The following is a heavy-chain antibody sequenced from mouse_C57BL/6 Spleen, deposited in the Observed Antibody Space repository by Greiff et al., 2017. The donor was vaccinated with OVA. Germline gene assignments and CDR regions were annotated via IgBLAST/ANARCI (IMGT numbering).Heavy chain of an antibody. Sequence: EVKLQESGPELVKPGASVKMSCKASGYTFTDYNMHWVKQSHGKSLEWIGYINPNNGGTSYNQKFKGKATLTVNKSSSTAYMELRSLTSEDSAVYYCARWRLLDWAYAMDYWGQGTSVTVSS. D-gene: IGHD3-3*01. CDR2: INPNNGGT. CDR1: GYTFTDYN. V-gene: IGHV1-22*01. CDR3: ARWRLLDWAYAMDY. J-gene: IGHJ4*01.